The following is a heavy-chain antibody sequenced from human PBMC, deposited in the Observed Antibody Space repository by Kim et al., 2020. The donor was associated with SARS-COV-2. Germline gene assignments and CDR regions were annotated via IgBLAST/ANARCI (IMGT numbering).Heavy chain of an antibody. V-gene: IGHV4-31*03. Sequence: SETLSLTCTVSGGSISSGSYYWSWIRQHPGKGLEWIGYIFYSGSTYYNPSLKSRVSISVDTSKKQFSLKLSSVTAADTAVYYCARVPSVVTAKVTYYGMDVWGQGTTVTVSS. CDR3: ARVPSVVTAKVTYYGMDV. CDR1: GGSISSGSYY. D-gene: IGHD2-21*02. CDR2: IFYSGST. J-gene: IGHJ6*02.